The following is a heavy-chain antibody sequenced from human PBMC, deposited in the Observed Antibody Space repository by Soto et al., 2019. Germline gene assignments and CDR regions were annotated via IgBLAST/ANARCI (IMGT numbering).Heavy chain of an antibody. CDR3: ATVTRSGWD. Sequence: EVQLVESGGGLVKPGGSLRVSCAASGFTFSSYSMNWVRQAPGKGLEWVSSISGSSRDIYYADAVKGRFTISRDNAKNSLYLQINSLRVEDTAVYYCATVTRSGWDWGQGTLVTVSS. CDR1: GFTFSSYS. CDR2: ISGSSRDI. J-gene: IGHJ4*02. V-gene: IGHV3-21*01. D-gene: IGHD6-19*01.